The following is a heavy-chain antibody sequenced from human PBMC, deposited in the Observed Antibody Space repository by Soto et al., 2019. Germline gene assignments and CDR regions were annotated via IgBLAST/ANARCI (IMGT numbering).Heavy chain of an antibody. CDR3: AGQKDAFHI. CDR1: GFTFISYS. J-gene: IGHJ3*02. Sequence: EVQLVEAGGGLGKPGGSLRLSCAASGFTFISYSMNWVRQAPGKGLGWVASISGSSAYIYYADSVKGRFTISRDNAKNSLYLQMNSLRAEDTAVYYCAGQKDAFHIWGQGTMVTVSS. CDR2: ISGSSAYI. V-gene: IGHV3-21*01.